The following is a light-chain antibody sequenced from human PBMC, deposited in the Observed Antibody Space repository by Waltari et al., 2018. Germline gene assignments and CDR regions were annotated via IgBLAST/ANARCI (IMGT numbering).Light chain of an antibody. CDR2: AAS. V-gene: IGKV1-39*01. CDR1: QSISSY. CDR3: QQSSSTPQST. Sequence: DIQITHSPSSLSASVGDRVTITCRASQSISSYLHWYQQKPGSAPKLLIYAASSLRSGVPSRFSGSGSGTEFTLTISSLQPEDFATYFCQQSSSTPQSTFGQGTRLEIK. J-gene: IGKJ5*01.